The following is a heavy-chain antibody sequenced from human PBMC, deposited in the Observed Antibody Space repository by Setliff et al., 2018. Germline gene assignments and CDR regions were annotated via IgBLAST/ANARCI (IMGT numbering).Heavy chain of an antibody. CDR1: GFTFSSYA. D-gene: IGHD3-22*01. Sequence: GESLKISCAASGFTFSSYAMNWVRQAPGKGLEWVSVISSSSTYISYADSLKGRFTVSRDNAKNSLYLQMNSLRDEDTAVYYCARDLWARDSPGAGPFDSWGQGTLVTVSS. CDR2: ISSSSTYI. V-gene: IGHV3-21*01. J-gene: IGHJ4*02. CDR3: ARDLWARDSPGAGPFDS.